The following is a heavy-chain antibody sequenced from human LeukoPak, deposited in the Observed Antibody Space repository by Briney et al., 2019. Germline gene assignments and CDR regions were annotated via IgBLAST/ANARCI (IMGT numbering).Heavy chain of an antibody. J-gene: IGHJ4*02. Sequence: SETLSLTCTVSGGSISSSSYYWGWIRQPPGKGLEWIGSIYYSGSTYYNPSLKSRVTISVDTSKKQFSLKLSSVTAADTAVYYCARLYYYDSTGYPHSNDYWGQGTLVTVSS. D-gene: IGHD3-22*01. V-gene: IGHV4-39*07. CDR3: ARLYYYDSTGYPHSNDY. CDR2: IYYSGST. CDR1: GGSISSSSYY.